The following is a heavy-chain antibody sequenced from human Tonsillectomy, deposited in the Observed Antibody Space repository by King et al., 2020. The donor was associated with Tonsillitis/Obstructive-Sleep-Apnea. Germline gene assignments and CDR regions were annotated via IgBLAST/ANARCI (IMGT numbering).Heavy chain of an antibody. V-gene: IGHV1-69*01. CDR1: GGTFSSYA. CDR2: IIPIFGTA. CDR3: ARVSGGDRNYYYYYMDV. D-gene: IGHD2-21*01. Sequence: QLVQSGAEVKKPGSSVKVSCKASGGTFSSYAISWVRQAPGQGLEWMGGIIPIFGTANFAQKFQGRVTITADESTSTAYMELSSLRSEDTAVYYCARVSGGDRNYYYYYMDVWGKGTSVTVSS. J-gene: IGHJ6*03.